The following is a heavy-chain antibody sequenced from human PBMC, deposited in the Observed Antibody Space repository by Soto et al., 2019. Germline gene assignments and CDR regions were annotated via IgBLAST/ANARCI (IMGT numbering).Heavy chain of an antibody. D-gene: IGHD1-26*01. J-gene: IGHJ4*02. V-gene: IGHV3-23*01. CDR2: ISGSGDST. CDR1: AFTFSSYA. Sequence: EVQLLESGGGLVQPGGSLRLSCAASAFTFSSYAMSWVRQAPGKGLEWVSAISGSGDSTYYADSVKGRFTITRDNSKNTLYLQMNSLRAEDTAVYYCAKDHSGTYYVFDYWGQGTLVTASS. CDR3: AKDHSGTYYVFDY.